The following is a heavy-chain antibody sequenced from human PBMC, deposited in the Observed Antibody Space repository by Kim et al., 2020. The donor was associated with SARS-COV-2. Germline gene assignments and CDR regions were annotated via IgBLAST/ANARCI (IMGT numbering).Heavy chain of an antibody. D-gene: IGHD3-3*01. CDR1: GGSISSYY. Sequence: SETLSLTCTVSGGSISSYYWSWIRQPPGKGLEWIGYIYYSGSTNYNPSLKSRVTISVDTSKNQFSLKLSSVTAADTAVYYCARVGKLRFLEWPRVWFDPWGQGTLVTVSS. V-gene: IGHV4-59*13. CDR3: ARVGKLRFLEWPRVWFDP. CDR2: IYYSGST. J-gene: IGHJ5*02.